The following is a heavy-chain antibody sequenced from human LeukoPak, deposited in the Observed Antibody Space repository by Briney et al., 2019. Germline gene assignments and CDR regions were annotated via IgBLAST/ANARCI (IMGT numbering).Heavy chain of an antibody. CDR2: INSDGINT. J-gene: IGHJ6*03. Sequence: GGSLRLSCAASGFTFSNYWMHWVRQAPGKGLVWVSRINSDGINTSYADSVKGRFTISRDNAKNSLYLQMNSLRAEDTAVYYCARDPYSGSYGNYYYYFMDVWGKGTTVTISS. D-gene: IGHD1-26*01. V-gene: IGHV3-74*01. CDR3: ARDPYSGSYGNYYYYFMDV. CDR1: GFTFSNYW.